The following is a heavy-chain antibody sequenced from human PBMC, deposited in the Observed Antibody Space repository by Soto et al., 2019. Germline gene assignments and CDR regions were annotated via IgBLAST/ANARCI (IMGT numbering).Heavy chain of an antibody. D-gene: IGHD4-17*01. CDR3: ARRVYGDYDHPFEI. V-gene: IGHV4-59*08. J-gene: IGHJ3*02. CDR2: ISYSGST. CDR1: GGSISDYF. Sequence: SETLSLTCTVSGGSISDYFWSWIRQPPGKGLEWIAYISYSGSTKYNPSLESRVTMSVDTPMNQFSLKLRSVSAADTAVYYCARRVYGDYDHPFEIWGQGTMVTVSS.